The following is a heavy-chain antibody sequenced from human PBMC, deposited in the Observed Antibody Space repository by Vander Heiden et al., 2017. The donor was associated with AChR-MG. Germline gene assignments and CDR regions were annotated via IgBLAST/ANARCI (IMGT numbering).Heavy chain of an antibody. Sequence: QVQLQQSGPGLVKPSQTLPLTCAISGDSVSSNRAALNWIRQSPSRGFEWLGRTYYRSKWYNDYAVSVKSRITINPDTSKNQFSLQLNSVTPEDTAVYYCARDQTIAVAGRQWDAFDIWGQGTMVTVSS. J-gene: IGHJ3*02. CDR2: TYYRSKWYN. V-gene: IGHV6-1*01. CDR1: GDSVSSNRAA. CDR3: ARDQTIAVAGRQWDAFDI. D-gene: IGHD6-19*01.